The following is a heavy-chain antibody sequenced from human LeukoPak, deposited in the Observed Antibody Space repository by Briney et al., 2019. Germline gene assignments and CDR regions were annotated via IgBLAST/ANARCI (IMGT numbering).Heavy chain of an antibody. CDR3: ARPTIVVAATRVAFDI. CDR1: GGSISSSSYY. V-gene: IGHV4-39*01. CDR2: IYYSGST. Sequence: SETLSLTCTVSGGSISSSSYYWGWIRQPPGKGLEWIGSIYYSGSTYYNPSLKSRVTISVDTSKNQFPLKLSSVTAADTAVYYCARPTIVVAATRVAFDIWGQGTMVTVSS. J-gene: IGHJ3*02. D-gene: IGHD2-15*01.